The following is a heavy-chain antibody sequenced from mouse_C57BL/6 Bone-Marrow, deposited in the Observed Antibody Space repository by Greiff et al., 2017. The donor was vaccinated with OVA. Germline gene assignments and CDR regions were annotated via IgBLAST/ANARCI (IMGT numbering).Heavy chain of an antibody. CDR3: ARDNGYDRYYAMDY. J-gene: IGHJ4*01. CDR2: IYPGDGDT. V-gene: IGHV1-82*01. D-gene: IGHD2-2*01. CDR1: GYAFSSSW. Sequence: VQLQQSGPELVKPGASVKISCKASGYAFSSSWMNWVKQRPGKGLEWIGRIYPGDGDTNYNGKFKGKATLTADKSSSTAYMQLSSLTSEDSAVYFCARDNGYDRYYAMDYWGKGTSVTVSS.